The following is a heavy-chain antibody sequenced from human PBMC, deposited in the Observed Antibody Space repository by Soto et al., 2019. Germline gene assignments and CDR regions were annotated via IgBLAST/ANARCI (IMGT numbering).Heavy chain of an antibody. Sequence: ASVKVSCKAPGYTFTSYGIIWVRQAPGQGLEWMGWISAYNGNTNYAQKLQGRVTMTTDISTSTAYMELRSLRSDDTAVYYCARVCGKNDFWSGYFSPGGYYMDVWGKGTTVTVSS. J-gene: IGHJ6*03. CDR2: ISAYNGNT. V-gene: IGHV1-18*01. D-gene: IGHD3-3*01. CDR1: GYTFTSYG. CDR3: ARVCGKNDFWSGYFSPGGYYMDV.